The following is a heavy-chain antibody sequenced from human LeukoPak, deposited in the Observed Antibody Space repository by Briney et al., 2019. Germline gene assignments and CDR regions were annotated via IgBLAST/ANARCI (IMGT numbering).Heavy chain of an antibody. CDR2: IYHSVRT. D-gene: IGHD1-14*01. Sequence: SETLSFTCTDSGYSVSGIYYWGWIRQPPGKGLEWIGNIYHSVRTYYNPSLKSRVTLSVDTSKNQFSQKLSSVTATDTAVYYCARVRSMNHVNEGYYYMDVWGKGTTVTVSS. J-gene: IGHJ6*03. V-gene: IGHV4-38-2*02. CDR1: GYSVSGIYY. CDR3: ARVRSMNHVNEGYYYMDV.